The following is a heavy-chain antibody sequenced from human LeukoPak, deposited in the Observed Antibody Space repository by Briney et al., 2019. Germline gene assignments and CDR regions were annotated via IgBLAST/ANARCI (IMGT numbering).Heavy chain of an antibody. CDR2: FDPEDGET. V-gene: IGHV1-24*01. D-gene: IGHD3-22*01. Sequence: ASVKVSCKVSGYTLTELSMHWVRQAPGKGLEWMGGFDPEDGETIYAQKFQGRVTMTEDTSTDTAYMELSSLRSEDTAVYYCARARGDSSGRTHLLYYYYYGMDVWGQGTTVTVSS. CDR3: ARARGDSSGRTHLLYYYYYGMDV. J-gene: IGHJ6*02. CDR1: GYTLTELS.